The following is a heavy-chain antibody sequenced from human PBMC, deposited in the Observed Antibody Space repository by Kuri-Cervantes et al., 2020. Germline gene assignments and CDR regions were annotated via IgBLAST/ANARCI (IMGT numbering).Heavy chain of an antibody. V-gene: IGHV4-61*02. J-gene: IGHJ5*02. CDR3: ASSQWLVHWFDP. Sequence: LRLSCTVSGGSISSGGYYWSWIRQHPGKGLEWIGRIYTSGSTNYNPSLKSRVTISVDTSKNQFSLKLSSVTAADTAVYYCASSQWLVHWFDPWGQGTLVTVSS. D-gene: IGHD6-19*01. CDR2: IYTSGST. CDR1: GGSISSGGYY.